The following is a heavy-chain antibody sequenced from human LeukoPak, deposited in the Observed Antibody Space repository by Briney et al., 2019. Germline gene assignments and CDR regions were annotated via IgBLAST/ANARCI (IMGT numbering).Heavy chain of an antibody. V-gene: IGHV4-59*01. CDR2: ISYSGTT. D-gene: IGHD5-12*01. Sequence: GSLRLSCAASGFTFSSYAMSWVRQAPGKGLEWIGVISYSGTTNYNPSLKSRVTTLVDTSKKQFSLKLSSVTAADTAVYYCARGGSGYDWFDPWGKGTLVTVFS. CDR3: ARGGSGYDWFDP. CDR1: GFTFSSYA. J-gene: IGHJ5*02.